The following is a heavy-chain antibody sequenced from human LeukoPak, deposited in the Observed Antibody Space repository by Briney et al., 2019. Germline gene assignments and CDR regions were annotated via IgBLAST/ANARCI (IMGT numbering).Heavy chain of an antibody. CDR2: ISSSSSYI. J-gene: IGHJ6*03. Sequence: GVLRLSCAASGFTVSSNYMSWVRQAPGKGLEWVSSISSSSSYIYYADSVKGRFTISRDNAKNSLYLQMNSLRAEDTAVYYCARDSSGWANYYYYMDVWGKGTTVTISS. CDR1: GFTVSSNY. D-gene: IGHD6-19*01. V-gene: IGHV3-21*01. CDR3: ARDSSGWANYYYYMDV.